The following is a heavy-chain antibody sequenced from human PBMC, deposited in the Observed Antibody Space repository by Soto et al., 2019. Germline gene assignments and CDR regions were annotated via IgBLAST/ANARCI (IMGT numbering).Heavy chain of an antibody. CDR1: GFSFSSYG. V-gene: IGHV3-33*03. CDR3: ARAQYTGSYFDACDV. D-gene: IGHD1-26*01. J-gene: IGHJ3*01. CDR2: IWYDGSNK. Sequence: GGSLRLSCAASGFSFSSYGMHWVRQAPGKGLDWVAVIWYDGSNKYYAESVKGRFTISRDNSKNTLYVQMNSLTVEDTAVYYCARAQYTGSYFDACDVWGEGTMVTVS.